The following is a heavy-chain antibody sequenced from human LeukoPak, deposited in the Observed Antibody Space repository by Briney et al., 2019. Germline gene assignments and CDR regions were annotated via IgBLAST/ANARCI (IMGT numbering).Heavy chain of an antibody. Sequence: PGGSLRLSCAPSGFTFSSYSMKWVRQAPGRGLEWVSSISSSSSYIYYAESVKGRFTISRDNPKDSLYLQMNSLRAEDAAVYYCARDLGGFGELSGYMDVWGKGPTVTVSS. CDR1: GFTFSSYS. D-gene: IGHD3-10*01. J-gene: IGHJ6*03. CDR2: ISSSSSYI. CDR3: ARDLGGFGELSGYMDV. V-gene: IGHV3-21*01.